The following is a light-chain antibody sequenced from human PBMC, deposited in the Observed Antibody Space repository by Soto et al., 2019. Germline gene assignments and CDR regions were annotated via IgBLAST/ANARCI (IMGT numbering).Light chain of an antibody. CDR3: WSYAGYYTWV. CDR2: DVS. V-gene: IGLV2-11*01. J-gene: IGLJ3*02. CDR1: SSDVGGYNY. Sequence: QAVVTQPPSASGTPGQRVTISCTGTSSDVGGYNYVSWYQQHPGKVPKLMIYDVSKRPSGVPDRFSGSKSGNTASLTISGLQAEDEADYHCWSYAGYYTWVFGGGTKVTVL.